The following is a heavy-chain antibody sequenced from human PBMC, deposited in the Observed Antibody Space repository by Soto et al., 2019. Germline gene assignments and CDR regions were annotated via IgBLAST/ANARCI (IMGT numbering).Heavy chain of an antibody. CDR1: GGSFSGYY. CDR3: ASRIGYSSSWNPGGWFDP. V-gene: IGHV4-34*01. CDR2: INHSGST. J-gene: IGHJ5*02. Sequence: QVQLQQWGAGLLKPSETLSLTCAVYGGSFSGYYWSWIRQPPGKGLEWIGDINHSGSTNYNPSLMSRVTISVDTSKNQFSLQLSSVTAADTAVYYCASRIGYSSSWNPGGWFDPWVQGTLVTVSS. D-gene: IGHD6-13*01.